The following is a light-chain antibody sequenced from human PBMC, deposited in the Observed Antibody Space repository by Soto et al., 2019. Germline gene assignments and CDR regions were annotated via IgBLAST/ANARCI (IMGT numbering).Light chain of an antibody. CDR2: EGS. CDR1: SSDVGSYNL. V-gene: IGLV2-23*01. J-gene: IGLJ7*01. CDR3: CSYAGSSIAV. Sequence: QSALTQPASVSGSPGQSITISCTGTSSDVGSYNLVSWYQQHPGKAPKLMIYEGSKRPSGVSNRFSGSKSGNTASLTISVLQAEDEADYYCCSYAGSSIAVFGGGTQLTVL.